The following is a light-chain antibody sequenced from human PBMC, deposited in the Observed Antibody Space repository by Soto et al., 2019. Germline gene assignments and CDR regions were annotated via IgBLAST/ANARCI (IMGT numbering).Light chain of an antibody. CDR2: GAS. Sequence: EIVLTQSPGTLSLSPGERVTLSCRASQSVSSSYLAWYQQKPGQAPRLLIYGASSRATGIPDRFSGSGSGTDFTLTISRLDPEDFAVYYCQQYGSSPPYTFGQGTKLAIK. CDR1: QSVSSSY. CDR3: QQYGSSPPYT. V-gene: IGKV3-20*01. J-gene: IGKJ2*01.